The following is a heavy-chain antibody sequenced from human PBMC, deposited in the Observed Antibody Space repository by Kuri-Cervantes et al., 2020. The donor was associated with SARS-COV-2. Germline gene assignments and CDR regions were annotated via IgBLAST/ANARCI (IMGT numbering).Heavy chain of an antibody. D-gene: IGHD3-22*01. CDR2: IWYDGSNK. J-gene: IGHJ4*02. CDR1: GFTFSSYG. CDR3: ARGGPQFTMIVVALSSEYFDY. V-gene: IGHV3-33*01. Sequence: GGSLRLSCAASGFTFSSYGMHWVRQAPGKGLEWVAVIWYDGSNKYYADSVKGRFTISRDNSKNTLYLQMDGLRAEDTAVYYCARGGPQFTMIVVALSSEYFDYWGQGTLVTVSS.